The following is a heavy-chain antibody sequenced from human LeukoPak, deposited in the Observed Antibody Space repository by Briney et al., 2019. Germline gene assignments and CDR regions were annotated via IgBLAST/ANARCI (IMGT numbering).Heavy chain of an antibody. D-gene: IGHD3-10*01. CDR3: ARAGDYYSYGMDV. J-gene: IGHJ6*02. CDR1: GFTFSSYW. CDR2: IKQDGSEK. Sequence: GGSLRLSCAASGFTFSSYWMSWVRQAPGKGLEWVADIKQDGSEKYYVDSVKGRFTISRDNAKNSLYLQMNSLRAEDTAVYYCARAGDYYSYGMDVWGQGTTVTVSS. V-gene: IGHV3-7*03.